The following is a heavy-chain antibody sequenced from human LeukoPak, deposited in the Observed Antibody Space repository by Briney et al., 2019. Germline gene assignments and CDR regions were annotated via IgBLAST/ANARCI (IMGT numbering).Heavy chain of an antibody. CDR1: GFTFSSYS. J-gene: IGHJ6*04. V-gene: IGHV3-21*01. Sequence: GGALRLSCSAPGFTFSSYSMNSVRQAPGKGLEWVSSIRSSRSYIYYADSVKGRFTISRDNAKNSLYLQMNSLRAEDTAVYYCAELGITMIGGVWGKGTTVTISS. CDR2: IRSSRSYI. CDR3: AELGITMIGGV. D-gene: IGHD3-10*02.